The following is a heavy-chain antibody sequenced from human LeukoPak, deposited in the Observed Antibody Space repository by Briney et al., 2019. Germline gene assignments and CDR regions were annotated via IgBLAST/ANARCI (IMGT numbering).Heavy chain of an antibody. J-gene: IGHJ3*02. CDR1: GGSISSGSYY. D-gene: IGHD3-22*01. V-gene: IGHV4-61*02. CDR3: ARDEPDYYDSSGYEPNDAFDI. Sequence: SQTLSLTCTVSGGSISSGSYYWSWIRQPAGKGLEWIGRIYTSGSTNYNPSLKSRVTISVDTSKNQFSLTLSSVTAADTAVYYCARDEPDYYDSSGYEPNDAFDIWGQGTMVTVSS. CDR2: IYTSGST.